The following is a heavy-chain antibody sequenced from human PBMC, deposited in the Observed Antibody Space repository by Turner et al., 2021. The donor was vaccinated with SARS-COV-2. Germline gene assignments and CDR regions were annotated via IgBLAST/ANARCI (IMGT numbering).Heavy chain of an antibody. Sequence: EVQLVVSGGGLVEPGGSLRVSCPASGFTFSTTWMTWVRQAPGKGLEWVGRIKSKIDGGTVDYAAPVKGRFTISRDDSEDTLYMQMNSLKTEDTAVYYCATANKFYDYMDVWGEGATVTVSS. CDR2: IKSKIDGGTV. V-gene: IGHV3-15*01. J-gene: IGHJ6*03. CDR3: ATANKFYDYMDV. CDR1: GFTFSTTW.